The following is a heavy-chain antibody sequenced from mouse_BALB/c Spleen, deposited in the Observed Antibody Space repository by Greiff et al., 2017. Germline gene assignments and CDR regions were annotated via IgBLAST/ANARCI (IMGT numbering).Heavy chain of an antibody. CDR2: IRNKANGYTT. Sequence: EVKLMESGGGLVQPGGSLRLSCATSGFTFTDYYMSWVRQPPGKALEWLGFIRNKANGYTTEYSASVKGRFTISRDNSQSILYLQMNTLRAEDSATYYCARDMGDYDEGEAMDYWGQGTSVTVSS. J-gene: IGHJ4*01. V-gene: IGHV7-3*02. CDR1: GFTFTDYY. D-gene: IGHD2-4*01. CDR3: ARDMGDYDEGEAMDY.